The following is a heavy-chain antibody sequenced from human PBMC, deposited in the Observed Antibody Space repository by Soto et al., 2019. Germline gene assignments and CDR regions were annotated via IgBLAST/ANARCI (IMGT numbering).Heavy chain of an antibody. CDR2: IFDSGST. D-gene: IGHD2-8*01. V-gene: IGHV4-30-4*01. CDR3: AREIMPLTNDWYFDL. J-gene: IGHJ2*01. CDR1: GGSISGGVHS. Sequence: QVQLQASGPGLVKPSETLSLTCTVSGGSISGGVHSWSWIRQPPGKGLEWIGHIFDSGSTYYNPSLKSRLTISVDTSKNQFSLRLSSVTAADTAVYYCAREIMPLTNDWYFDLWGPGTLVTVSS.